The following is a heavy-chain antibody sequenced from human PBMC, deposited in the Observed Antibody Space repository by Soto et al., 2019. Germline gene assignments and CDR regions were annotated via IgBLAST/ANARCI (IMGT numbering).Heavy chain of an antibody. Sequence: ASVKVSCKASGYTFTSYGISWVRQAPGQGLEWMGWISAYNGNTNYAQKLQGRVTMTTDTSTSTAYMELRSLRSDDTAVYYCARDGYSSGWYGYYYYGMDVWGQGTTVTVSS. D-gene: IGHD6-19*01. V-gene: IGHV1-18*01. CDR1: GYTFTSYG. J-gene: IGHJ6*02. CDR3: ARDGYSSGWYGYYYYGMDV. CDR2: ISAYNGNT.